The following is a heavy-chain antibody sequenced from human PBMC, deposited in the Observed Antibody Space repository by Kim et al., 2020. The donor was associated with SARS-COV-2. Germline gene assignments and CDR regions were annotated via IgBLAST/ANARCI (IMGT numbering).Heavy chain of an antibody. Sequence: SVKVSCKASGFTFTSSAVQWVRQARGQRLEWIGWIVVGSGNTNYAQKFQERVTITRDMSTSTAYMELSSLRSEDTAVYYCAAGRLRNIVGAYDYWGQGTLVTVSS. CDR3: AAGRLRNIVGAYDY. D-gene: IGHD1-26*01. CDR1: GFTFTSSA. CDR2: IVVGSGNT. J-gene: IGHJ4*02. V-gene: IGHV1-58*01.